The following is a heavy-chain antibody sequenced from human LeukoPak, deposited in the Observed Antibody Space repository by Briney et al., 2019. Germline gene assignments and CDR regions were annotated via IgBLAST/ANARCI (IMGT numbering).Heavy chain of an antibody. CDR1: GDSISNYY. Sequence: PSETLSLTCTVSGDSISNYYWNWIRQPPGKGLEWIGYFYYTGSTNYNPSLTGRVTISVDTSKNQFSLKLSSVTAADTAVYYCARWLQTIDYWGQGTLVTVSS. CDR2: FYYTGST. CDR3: ARWLQTIDY. V-gene: IGHV4-59*12. J-gene: IGHJ4*02. D-gene: IGHD5-24*01.